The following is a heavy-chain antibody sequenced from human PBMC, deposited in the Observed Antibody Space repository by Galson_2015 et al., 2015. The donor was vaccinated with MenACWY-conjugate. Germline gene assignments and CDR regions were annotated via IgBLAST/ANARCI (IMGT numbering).Heavy chain of an antibody. V-gene: IGHV3-48*01. D-gene: IGHD6-19*01. CDR3: ARVVGYSSGWSIPSDY. J-gene: IGHJ4*02. Sequence: SLRLSCAASGFTFSSYSMNWVRQAPGKGLEWVSYISSSSSTIYYADSVKGRFTISRDNAKNSLYLQMNSLGAEDTAVYYCARVVGYSSGWSIPSDYWGQGTLVTVSS. CDR1: GFTFSSYS. CDR2: ISSSSSTI.